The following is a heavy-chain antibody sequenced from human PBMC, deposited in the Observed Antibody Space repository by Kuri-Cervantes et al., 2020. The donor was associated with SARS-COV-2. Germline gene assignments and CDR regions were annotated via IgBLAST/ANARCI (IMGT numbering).Heavy chain of an antibody. D-gene: IGHD2-2*01. Sequence: GESLKISCAASGFTFSSYAMHWVRQAPGKGLEWVAVISYDGSNKYYADSVKGRFTISRDNSKNTLYLQMNSLRAEDTAVYYCARDRPGIVVVPAGGIDYWGQGTLVTVSS. CDR1: GFTFSSYA. J-gene: IGHJ4*02. CDR2: ISYDGSNK. CDR3: ARDRPGIVVVPAGGIDY. V-gene: IGHV3-30-3*01.